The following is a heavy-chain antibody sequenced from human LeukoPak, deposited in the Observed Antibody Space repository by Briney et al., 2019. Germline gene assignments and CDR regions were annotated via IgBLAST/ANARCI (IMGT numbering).Heavy chain of an antibody. Sequence: PSETLSLTCAVYGGSLSGYNWNWIRQPPGKGLEWIGEINHSGSTNYNPSLKSRVTISVDTSKNQFSLKLSSVTAADTAVYYCARGHSEEIDILTGYYFDYWGQGTLVTVSS. CDR2: INHSGST. CDR1: GGSLSGYN. V-gene: IGHV4-34*01. D-gene: IGHD3-9*01. J-gene: IGHJ4*02. CDR3: ARGHSEEIDILTGYYFDY.